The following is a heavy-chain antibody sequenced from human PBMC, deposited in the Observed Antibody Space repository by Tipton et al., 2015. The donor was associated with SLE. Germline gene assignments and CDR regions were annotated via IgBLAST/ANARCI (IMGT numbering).Heavy chain of an antibody. J-gene: IGHJ4*02. V-gene: IGHV4-39*07. Sequence: TLSLTCNVSGGSINSSTSFWAWIRQPPGKGLELIASISSSGSTDHNPSLRSRVSISLDTSKNQFSLRLTSATAADTAVYYCARRGRSAWFPGVWGQGTLVTVSA. CDR1: GGSINSSTSF. CDR2: ISSSGST. D-gene: IGHD3-10*01. CDR3: ARRGRSAWFPGV.